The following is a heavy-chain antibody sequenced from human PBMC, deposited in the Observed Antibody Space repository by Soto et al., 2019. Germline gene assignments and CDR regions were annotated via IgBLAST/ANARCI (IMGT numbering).Heavy chain of an antibody. V-gene: IGHV1-69*01. J-gene: IGHJ4*02. Sequence: QVQLVQSGAEVKKPGSSVKISCKASGGTFSTSLISWVRQAPGQGLEWMGGIIPIFGTPNYAQKFQGRVTITADESTSTVYMELNRLRSEDTAMYYCASGSTDYDDHSYSFDSWGQGTQVTVSS. CDR3: ASGSTDYDDHSYSFDS. D-gene: IGHD3-22*01. CDR1: GGTFSTSL. CDR2: IIPIFGTP.